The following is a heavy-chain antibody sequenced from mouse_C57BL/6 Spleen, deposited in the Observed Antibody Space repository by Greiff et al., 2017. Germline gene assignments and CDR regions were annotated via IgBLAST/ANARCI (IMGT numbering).Heavy chain of an antibody. Sequence: QVQLQQPGAELVRPGSSVKLSCKASGYTFTSYWMHWVKQRPIQGLEWIGNIDPSDSETHYNQKFKDKATLTVDKSSSTAYMQLSSLTSEDSAVYYCARSLCDVWFAYWGQGTLVTVSA. J-gene: IGHJ3*01. CDR2: IDPSDSET. CDR3: ARSLCDVWFAY. CDR1: GYTFTSYW. V-gene: IGHV1-52*01.